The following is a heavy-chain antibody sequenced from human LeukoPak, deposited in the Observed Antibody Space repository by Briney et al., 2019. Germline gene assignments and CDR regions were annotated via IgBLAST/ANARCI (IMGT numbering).Heavy chain of an antibody. Sequence: GASVKVSCKASGYTFTGYYMHWVRQTPGQGLEWMGWINPNSGGTNYAQKFQGRVTMTRDTSISTAYMELSRLRSDDTAVYYCARAQGPPFGELSFDYWGQGTLVTVSS. D-gene: IGHD3-10*01. CDR1: GYTFTGYY. CDR3: ARAQGPPFGELSFDY. CDR2: INPNSGGT. J-gene: IGHJ4*02. V-gene: IGHV1-2*02.